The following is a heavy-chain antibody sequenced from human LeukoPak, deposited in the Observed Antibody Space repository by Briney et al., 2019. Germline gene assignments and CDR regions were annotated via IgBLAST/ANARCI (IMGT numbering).Heavy chain of an antibody. Sequence: ASVTVSCKASGYTFTSYDINWVRQATGQGLEWMGWMNRNSGNTGYAQKFQGRVTMTRNTSISTAYMELSSLRSEDTAVYYCATSSSSWLNDAFDIWGQGTMVTVPS. J-gene: IGHJ3*02. D-gene: IGHD6-13*01. CDR3: ATSSSSWLNDAFDI. CDR2: MNRNSGNT. CDR1: GYTFTSYD. V-gene: IGHV1-8*01.